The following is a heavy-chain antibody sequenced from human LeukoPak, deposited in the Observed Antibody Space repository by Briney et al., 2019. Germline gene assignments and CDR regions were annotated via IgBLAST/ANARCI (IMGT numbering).Heavy chain of an antibody. CDR3: ARDHRGYSGY. CDR1: GFTLSSYA. Sequence: GGSLRLSCAASGFTLSSYAMSWVRQTPGKGLEWVSGISDSGGSTVYADSIKGRFIISRDNSKNTLYLQMNSLRAEDTAVYYCARDHRGYSGYWGQGTLVTVSS. CDR2: ISDSGGST. J-gene: IGHJ4*02. V-gene: IGHV3-23*01. D-gene: IGHD5-12*01.